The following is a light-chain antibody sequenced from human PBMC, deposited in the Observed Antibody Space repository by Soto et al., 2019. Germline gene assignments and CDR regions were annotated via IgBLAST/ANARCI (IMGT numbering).Light chain of an antibody. J-gene: IGLJ2*01. CDR2: VEGNGSY. V-gene: IGLV4-60*03. CDR3: ETWDSNTRV. CDR1: SRHCSNT. Sequence: QSVLTQSSSASASLGSSVRLTCTLTSRHCSNTIAWHQQQPGKAPRYLMQVEGNGSYNKGSGVPDRFSGSSSGADRYLTISNLQSEDEAEYYCETWDSNTRVFCGGTKLTVL.